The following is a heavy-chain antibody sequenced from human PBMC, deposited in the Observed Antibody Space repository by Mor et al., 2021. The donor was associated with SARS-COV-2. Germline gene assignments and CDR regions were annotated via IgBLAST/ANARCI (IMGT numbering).Heavy chain of an antibody. J-gene: IGHJ5*02. V-gene: IGHV4-61*02. D-gene: IGHD4-17*01. Sequence: GSTNYNPSLKSRVTISVDTSKNQFSLKLSSATAADTAVYYCARDSPVTTFNWFDPWGQGTL. CDR3: ARDSPVTTFNWFDP. CDR2: GST.